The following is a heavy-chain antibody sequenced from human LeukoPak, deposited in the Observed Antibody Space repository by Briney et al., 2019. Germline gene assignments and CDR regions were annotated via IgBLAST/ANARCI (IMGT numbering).Heavy chain of an antibody. CDR2: IKQDGSEK. V-gene: IGHV3-7*04. Sequence: QPGGSLRLSCAASGFTFSSYWMSWVRQAPGKGLEWVANIKQDGSEKYYVDSVKGRFTISRDNAKNTLYLRMSSLRAEDTAVYYCARGVGGSRAFDIWGQGTMVTVSS. CDR1: GFTFSSYW. J-gene: IGHJ3*02. CDR3: ARGVGGSRAFDI. D-gene: IGHD2-15*01.